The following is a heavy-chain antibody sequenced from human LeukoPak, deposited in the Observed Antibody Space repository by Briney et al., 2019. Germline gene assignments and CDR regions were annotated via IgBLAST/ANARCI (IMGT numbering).Heavy chain of an antibody. Sequence: GGSLRLSCAASGFTFSSYWMTWVRQAPGKGLEWVANIKKDGSEKHYVDSVKGRFTISRDNVKNSLYLQMTSLSGEDTAVYYCVQRGLDYWGQGTQVTVSS. CDR1: GFTFSSYW. CDR2: IKKDGSEK. D-gene: IGHD6-25*01. V-gene: IGHV3-7*01. J-gene: IGHJ4*02. CDR3: VQRGLDY.